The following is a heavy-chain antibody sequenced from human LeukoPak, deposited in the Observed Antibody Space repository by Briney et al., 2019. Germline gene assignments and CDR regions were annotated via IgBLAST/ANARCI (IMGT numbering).Heavy chain of an antibody. CDR1: GGTFSSYA. CDR3: ARDLGGHFDY. J-gene: IGHJ4*02. CDR2: IIPIFGTA. Sequence: SVQVSCKASGGTFSSYAISWVRQAPGQGLEWMGGIIPIFGTANYAQKFQGRVTITADESTSTAYMELSSLRSDDTAVYYCARDLGGHFDYWGQGTLVTVSS. D-gene: IGHD3-10*01. V-gene: IGHV1-69*13.